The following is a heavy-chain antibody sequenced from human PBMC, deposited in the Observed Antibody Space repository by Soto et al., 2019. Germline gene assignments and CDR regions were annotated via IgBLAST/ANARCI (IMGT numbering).Heavy chain of an antibody. CDR1: GYTFTSYD. V-gene: IGHV1-8*01. CDR3: ARGRVAGFYYYGMDV. J-gene: IGHJ6*02. CDR2: MNPNSGNT. D-gene: IGHD3-3*01. Sequence: QVQLVQSGAEVKKPGASVKVSCKTSGYTFTSYDLNWVRQATGQGLEWMGWMNPNSGNTGYAQKFQGRVTMTRNTSISTADRELSSLTSEDTAMYYCARGRVAGFYYYGMDVWGQGTTVTVSS.